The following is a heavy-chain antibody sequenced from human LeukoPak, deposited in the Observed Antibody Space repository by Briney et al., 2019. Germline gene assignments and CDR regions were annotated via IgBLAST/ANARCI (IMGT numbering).Heavy chain of an antibody. V-gene: IGHV5-51*03. CDR3: ARRGAFWSGYPSYWFDP. CDR1: GYSFTSYW. CDR2: IYPGDSDT. J-gene: IGHJ5*02. Sequence: GESLKISCKRSGYSFTSYWIGWVRQMPGKGLEWMGIIYPGDSDTRYSPSFQGQVTISADKSISTAYLQWSSLKASDTAMYYCARRGAFWSGYPSYWFDPWGQGTLVTVSS. D-gene: IGHD3-3*01.